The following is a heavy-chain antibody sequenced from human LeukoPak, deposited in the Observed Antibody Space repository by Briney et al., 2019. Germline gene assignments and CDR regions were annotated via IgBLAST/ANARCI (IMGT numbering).Heavy chain of an antibody. CDR2: IYYSGST. Sequence: SETLSLTCTVSGGSISSYYWSWIRQPPGKGLEWIGYIYYSGSTNYNPSLKSRVTISVDTSKNQFSLKLSSVTAADTAVYYCASGSTSAGPDYWGQGTLVTVSS. J-gene: IGHJ4*02. D-gene: IGHD6-13*01. CDR1: GGSISSYY. V-gene: IGHV4-59*01. CDR3: ASGSTSAGPDY.